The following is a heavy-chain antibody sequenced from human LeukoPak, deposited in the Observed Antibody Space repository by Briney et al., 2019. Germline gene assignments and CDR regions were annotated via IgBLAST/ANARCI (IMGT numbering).Heavy chain of an antibody. CDR2: IIPIFGTA. V-gene: IGHV1-69*06. J-gene: IGHJ4*02. CDR1: GGTFSSYA. D-gene: IGHD4-17*01. Sequence: SVKVSCKASGGTFSSYAISWVRQAPGQGLEWMGGIIPIFGTANYAQKFQGRVTITADKSTSTAYMELSSLRSEDTAVYYCARDFIDDYGDHSFDYWGQGTLVTVSS. CDR3: ARDFIDDYGDHSFDY.